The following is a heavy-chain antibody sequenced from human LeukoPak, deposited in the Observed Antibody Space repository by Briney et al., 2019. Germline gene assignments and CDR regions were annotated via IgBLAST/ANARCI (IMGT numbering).Heavy chain of an antibody. D-gene: IGHD5-18*01. J-gene: IGHJ2*01. CDR1: GYTFTSYY. Sequence: GASVKVSCKASGYTFTSYYMHWVRQAPGQGLEWMGIINPSGGSTSYAQKFQGRVTMTRDMSTSTVYMELSSLRSEDTAVYYCARSGYVDTAIQGYFDLWGRGTLVTVSS. CDR2: INPSGGST. CDR3: ARSGYVDTAIQGYFDL. V-gene: IGHV1-46*01.